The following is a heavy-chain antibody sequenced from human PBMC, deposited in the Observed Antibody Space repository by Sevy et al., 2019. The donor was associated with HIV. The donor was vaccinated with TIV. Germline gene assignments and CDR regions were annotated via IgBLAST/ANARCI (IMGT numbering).Heavy chain of an antibody. CDR2: ISSNSAYI. CDR3: ARAVLEISTWRSDY. J-gene: IGHJ4*02. D-gene: IGHD1-1*01. Sequence: GGSLRLSCAASGFTFSSYRMTWVRQAPGKGLEWVSCISSNSAYINYADSVKGRFTISRDNAKNLLYLQMDSLRAEDTAVYYCARAVLEISTWRSDYWGQGTLVTASS. V-gene: IGHV3-21*01. CDR1: GFTFSSYR.